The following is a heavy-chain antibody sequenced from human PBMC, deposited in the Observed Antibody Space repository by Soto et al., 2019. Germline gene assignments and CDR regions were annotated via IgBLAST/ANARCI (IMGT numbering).Heavy chain of an antibody. CDR2: IYYSGST. D-gene: IGHD4-17*01. Sequence: SETLSLTCTVSGGSISSGDYYWRWIRQPPGKGLEWIGYIYYSGSTYYNPSLKSRVTISVDTSKNQFSLKLSSVTAADTAVSYCALYGGNSVYLDYWGQGTLVTVSS. V-gene: IGHV4-30-4*08. CDR1: GGSISSGDYY. J-gene: IGHJ4*02. CDR3: ALYGGNSVYLDY.